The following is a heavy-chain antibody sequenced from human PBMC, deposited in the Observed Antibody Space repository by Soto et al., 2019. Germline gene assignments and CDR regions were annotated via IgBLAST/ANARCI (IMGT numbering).Heavy chain of an antibody. V-gene: IGHV3-23*01. CDR1: GFTFSSYA. D-gene: IGHD6-19*01. Sequence: EVQLLESGGGLVQPGGSLRLSCAASGFTFSSYAMSWVRQAPGKGLEWVSAISGSGGSTYYADSVKGRFTISRDNSKNTLYLQMNSLRAEDTAVYYCAKVSAKSSGWPHRPDYWGQGTLVTVSS. CDR3: AKVSAKSSGWPHRPDY. J-gene: IGHJ4*02. CDR2: ISGSGGST.